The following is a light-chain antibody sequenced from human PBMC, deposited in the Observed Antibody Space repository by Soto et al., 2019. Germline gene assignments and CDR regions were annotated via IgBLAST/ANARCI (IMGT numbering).Light chain of an antibody. V-gene: IGKV1-33*01. Sequence: DIQMTQSPSSLSASVGDRVTITCQASQDLSNYLNWYQQKPGKAPKLLIYDASNLETGVPSRFSGSGSGTEFTFTISRLQPEDIETYYCQQYDNLPSFTFGPGTKVYIK. CDR3: QQYDNLPSFT. CDR1: QDLSNY. CDR2: DAS. J-gene: IGKJ3*01.